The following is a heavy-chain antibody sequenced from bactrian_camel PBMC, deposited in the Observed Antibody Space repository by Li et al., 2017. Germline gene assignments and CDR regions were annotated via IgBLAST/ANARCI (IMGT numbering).Heavy chain of an antibody. CDR1: WQAKGTYY. CDR2: LYFRGSSVHGDTT. J-gene: IGHJ4*01. V-gene: IGHV3S28*01. Sequence: QLVESGGGSVQAGGSLRLSCPGSWQAKGTYYMAWFRQTPGKEREGVAILYFRGSSVHGDTTYYPDSVKGRFTISQDTTNGTIYLTMNNLQPEDTAMYYCLADPSGAYFYTLKPLSESNYWGQGTQVTVS. D-gene: IGHD2*01. CDR3: LADPSGAYFYTLKPLSESNY.